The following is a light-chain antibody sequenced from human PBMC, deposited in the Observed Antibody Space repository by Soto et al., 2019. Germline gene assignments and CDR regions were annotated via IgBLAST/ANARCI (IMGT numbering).Light chain of an antibody. Sequence: EIVLTQSPGTLSLSPGERATLSCRASQSVSSSYLAWYQQKPGQAPRLLIYGASSRATGIPDRFSGSGSGTDFTLTISRLEPEDFAVYYCQQYSSWITFGQGTRLEIK. CDR3: QQYSSWIT. CDR1: QSVSSSY. J-gene: IGKJ5*01. V-gene: IGKV3-20*01. CDR2: GAS.